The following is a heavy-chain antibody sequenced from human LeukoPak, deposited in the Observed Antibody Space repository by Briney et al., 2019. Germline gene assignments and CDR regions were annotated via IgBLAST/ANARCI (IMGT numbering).Heavy chain of an antibody. J-gene: IGHJ4*02. D-gene: IGHD2-8*01. Sequence: ASVKVSCKASGYTFTGYYMHWVRQAPGQGLEWMGRIDPNSGGTKYAQKFQGRVTMTRDTFISTAYMELSSLRSDDMAVYYCARDSRVSGDYWGQGTLVTVSS. CDR2: IDPNSGGT. V-gene: IGHV1-2*06. CDR3: ARDSRVSGDY. CDR1: GYTFTGYY.